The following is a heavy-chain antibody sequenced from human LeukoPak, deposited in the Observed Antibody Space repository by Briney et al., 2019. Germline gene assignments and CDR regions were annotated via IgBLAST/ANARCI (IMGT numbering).Heavy chain of an antibody. Sequence: YPGGSLRLSCAASGFTFSDHYMDWVRQAPGKGLEWVARTRNKVNSYTTAYAASVTGRFTVSRDDSSNSVYLQMNSLKIEDTAVYYCARSMYGEGRRIIDFDYWGQGSLLTVSS. D-gene: IGHD4/OR15-4a*01. J-gene: IGHJ4*02. CDR3: ARSMYGEGRRIIDFDY. V-gene: IGHV3-72*01. CDR2: TRNKVNSYTT. CDR1: GFTFSDHY.